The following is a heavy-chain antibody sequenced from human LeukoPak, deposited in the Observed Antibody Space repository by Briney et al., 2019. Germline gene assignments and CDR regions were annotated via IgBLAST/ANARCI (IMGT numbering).Heavy chain of an antibody. CDR2: ISSSGDSI. CDR3: ARDGGTRIKYSFGYGDF. CDR1: GFTFSSYE. Sequence: GGSLRLSCAASGFTFSSYEMNWVRQAPGKGLEWVSYISSSGDSIHYADSVKGRFTISRDNAKNSLYLQMNSLRAEDTAVYYCARDGGTRIKYSFGYGDFWGQGTLVTVSS. J-gene: IGHJ4*02. D-gene: IGHD3-22*01. V-gene: IGHV3-48*03.